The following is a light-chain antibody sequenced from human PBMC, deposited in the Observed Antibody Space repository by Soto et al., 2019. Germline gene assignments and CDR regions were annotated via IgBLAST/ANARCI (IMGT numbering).Light chain of an antibody. V-gene: IGLV2-23*01. CDR2: EAT. CDR1: SRDIGTYDL. Sequence: QSVLIQPASVSGSPRQSITISCTGTSRDIGTYDLVSWYQQHPGKVPKLIIYEATKRPSGVSSRFSGSKSGTTASQTISGLQAEDEADYYCCSYAGYTNYVFGSGTKV. J-gene: IGLJ1*01. CDR3: CSYAGYTNYV.